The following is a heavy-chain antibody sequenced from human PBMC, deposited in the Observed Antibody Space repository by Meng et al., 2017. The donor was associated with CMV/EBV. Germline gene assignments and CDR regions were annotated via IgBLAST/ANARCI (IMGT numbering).Heavy chain of an antibody. CDR3: ARSGVANFWFDP. CDR1: GGTFSSYA. D-gene: IGHD1-1*01. Sequence: SVKVSCKASGGTFSSYAISWVRQAPGQGLEWMGGIIPIFGTANYAQKFQGRVTITTDESTSTAYMELSSRRSEDTAVYYCARSGVANFWFDPWGQGTLVTVSS. J-gene: IGHJ5*02. CDR2: IIPIFGTA. V-gene: IGHV1-69*05.